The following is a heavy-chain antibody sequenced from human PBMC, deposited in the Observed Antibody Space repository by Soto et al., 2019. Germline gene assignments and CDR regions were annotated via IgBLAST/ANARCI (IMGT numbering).Heavy chain of an antibody. CDR2: IWYDGSKE. CDR3: VRDGEVWIGKFYFGL. Sequence: QVQLVESGGGVVQSGRSLRLSCVTSGFTFTRYGFHWVRQAPGKGLEWVAVIWYDGSKEYYGDSVKDRFAISKDNSKNTVYLQMNSLTAEDTAMYYCVRDGEVWIGKFYFGLWGRGTLVTVSA. D-gene: IGHD3-10*01. CDR1: GFTFTRYG. J-gene: IGHJ2*01. V-gene: IGHV3-33*01.